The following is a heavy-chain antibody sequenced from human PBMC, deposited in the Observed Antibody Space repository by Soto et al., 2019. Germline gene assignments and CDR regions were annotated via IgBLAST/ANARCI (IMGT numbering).Heavy chain of an antibody. D-gene: IGHD3-10*01. J-gene: IGHJ6*01. Sequence: TVSCGTSRGHDCRWIVQPQEKGLEWIGYIYYSGSTNHNPSLKSRVTISVDTSKNQFSLKLSSVTAADTAVYYCARVDYYYGSGRDYYYGMDVWGQGTTVTVSS. CDR3: ARVDYYYGSGRDYYYGMDV. CDR2: IYYSGST. CDR1: CGTSRGHD. V-gene: IGHV4-59*11.